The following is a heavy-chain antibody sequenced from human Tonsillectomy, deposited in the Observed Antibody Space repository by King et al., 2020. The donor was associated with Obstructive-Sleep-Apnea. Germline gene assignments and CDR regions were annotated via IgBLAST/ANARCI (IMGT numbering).Heavy chain of an antibody. D-gene: IGHD1-26*01. CDR3: AKDLGSPIVGTQ. CDR1: GFTFSEHY. CDR2: IKTKDNKYTT. V-gene: IGHV3-72*01. Sequence: VQLVESGGGLVQTGGSLRLSCAASGFTFSEHYMDWVRQAPGKGPEWVGRIKTKDNKYTTEYAASVKGRFTISRDDSQNSLYLQMNSLRTEDTAVYYCAKDLGSPIVGTQWGQGTPVTV. J-gene: IGHJ4*02.